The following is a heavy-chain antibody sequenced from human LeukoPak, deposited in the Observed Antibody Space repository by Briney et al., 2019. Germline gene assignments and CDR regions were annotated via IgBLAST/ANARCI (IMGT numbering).Heavy chain of an antibody. J-gene: IGHJ4*02. V-gene: IGHV3-33*01. Sequence: GGSLRLSCAASGFTFNNYGMHWVRQAPGKGLEWVAVIWYDGSNKYYADSVKGRFTISRDNSKNTLYLQMNSLRVEDTAVYYCARDRNGDSFDYWGQGTLVTVSS. CDR3: ARDRNGDSFDY. CDR2: IWYDGSNK. CDR1: GFTFNNYG. D-gene: IGHD4-17*01.